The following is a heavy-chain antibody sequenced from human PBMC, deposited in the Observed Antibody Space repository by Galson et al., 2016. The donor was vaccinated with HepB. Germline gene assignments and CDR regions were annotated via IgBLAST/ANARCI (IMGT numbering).Heavy chain of an antibody. CDR3: ANGGWGSRYFNY. D-gene: IGHD7-27*01. Sequence: SLRLSCAASGFTVSSNYMSWVRQAPGKGLEWVSVIYSGGNTYYADSVKGRFTISRDNSKSTLYLQMNSLRVEDSAVYYCANGGWGSRYFNYWGQGTLVTVSS. V-gene: IGHV3-53*01. CDR1: GFTVSSNY. CDR2: IYSGGNT. J-gene: IGHJ4*02.